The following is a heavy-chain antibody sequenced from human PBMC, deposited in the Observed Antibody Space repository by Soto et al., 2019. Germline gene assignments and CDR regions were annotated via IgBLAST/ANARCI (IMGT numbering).Heavy chain of an antibody. J-gene: IGHJ6*02. Sequence: SETLSLTCAVYGGSFSGYYWSWIRQPPGKGLEWIGEINHSGSTNYNPSLKSRVTISVDTSKNQFSLKLSSVTAADTAVYYCARAHYDSSGYYYYYYGMDVWGQGTTVTVSS. CDR2: INHSGST. CDR3: ARAHYDSSGYYYYYYGMDV. V-gene: IGHV4-34*01. D-gene: IGHD3-22*01. CDR1: GGSFSGYY.